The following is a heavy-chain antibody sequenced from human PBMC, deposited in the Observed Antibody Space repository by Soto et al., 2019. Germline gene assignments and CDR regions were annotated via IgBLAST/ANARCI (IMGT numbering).Heavy chain of an antibody. CDR1: GVSISSYY. J-gene: IGHJ4*02. Sequence: PPETLSLTCTVSGVSISSYYWSWIRQPAGKGLEWIGRVYISRTTNYNPSLKSRVTMSLDTSKNHFSLKLSSVTAADTAVYYCASMTTGSYYFVSLGQGLLVSV. CDR3: ASMTTGSYYFVS. V-gene: IGHV4-4*07. D-gene: IGHD4-17*01. CDR2: VYISRTT.